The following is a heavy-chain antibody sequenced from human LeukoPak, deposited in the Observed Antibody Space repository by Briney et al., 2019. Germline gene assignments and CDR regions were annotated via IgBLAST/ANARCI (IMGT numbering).Heavy chain of an antibody. CDR2: INWNGGST. CDR1: GFTFDDYG. CDR3: ASGERRWLQLFDY. Sequence: GGSLRLSCAASGFTFDDYGMSWVRQAPGKGLEWVSGINWNGGSTGYADSVKGRFTISRDNSKNTLYLQMNSLRAEDTAVYYCASGERRWLQLFDYWGQGTLVTVSS. J-gene: IGHJ4*02. D-gene: IGHD5-24*01. V-gene: IGHV3-20*04.